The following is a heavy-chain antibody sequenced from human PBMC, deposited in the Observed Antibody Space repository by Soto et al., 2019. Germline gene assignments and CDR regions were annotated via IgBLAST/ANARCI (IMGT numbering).Heavy chain of an antibody. V-gene: IGHV3-23*01. Sequence: GGSLRLSCAASGFTFSSHWMHWVRQAPGKGLVWVSAISGSGGSTYYADSVKGRFTISRDNSKNTLYLQMNSLRAEDTAVYYCAKGRGSSGYPNAFDIWGQGTMVTVSS. CDR1: GFTFSSHW. CDR3: AKGRGSSGYPNAFDI. J-gene: IGHJ3*02. D-gene: IGHD3-22*01. CDR2: ISGSGGST.